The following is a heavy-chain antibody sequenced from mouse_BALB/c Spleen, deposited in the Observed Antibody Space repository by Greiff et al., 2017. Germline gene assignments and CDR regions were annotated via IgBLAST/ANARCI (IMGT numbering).Heavy chain of an antibody. CDR3: ARGGYDYDLYAMDY. J-gene: IGHJ4*01. V-gene: IGHV1S135*01. D-gene: IGHD2-4*01. Sequence: EVKLVESGPELVKPGASVKVSCKASGYSFTDYNMYWVKQSHGKSLEWIGYIDPYNGGTSYNQKFKGKATLTVDKSSSTAFMHLNSLTSEDSAVYYCARGGYDYDLYAMDYWGQGTSVTVSS. CDR1: GYSFTDYN. CDR2: IDPYNGGT.